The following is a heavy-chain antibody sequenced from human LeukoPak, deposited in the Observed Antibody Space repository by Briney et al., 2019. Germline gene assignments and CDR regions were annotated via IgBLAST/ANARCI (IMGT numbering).Heavy chain of an antibody. V-gene: IGHV3-21*01. J-gene: IGHJ4*02. Sequence: GGSLRLSCAASGFTFSSYGMHWVRQAPGKGLEWVSSISGSSSYIYYADSVKGRFTISRDNAKNSLYLQMNSLRAEDTAVYYCARDLSTYYYDSSARGEFDYWGQGTLVTVSS. CDR2: ISGSSSYI. CDR3: ARDLSTYYYDSSARGEFDY. CDR1: GFTFSSYG. D-gene: IGHD3-22*01.